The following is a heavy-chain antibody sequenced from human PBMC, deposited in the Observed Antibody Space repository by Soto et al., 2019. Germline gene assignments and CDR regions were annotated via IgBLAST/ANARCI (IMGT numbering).Heavy chain of an antibody. D-gene: IGHD2-2*01. V-gene: IGHV4-39*01. CDR1: GGSISSSSYS. CDR3: ERQAIVVVSDAIPKYNWFDP. J-gene: IGHJ5*02. CDR2: IYYSGRT. Sequence: QLQLQESGPGLVKPSATLSLTCTVSGGSISSSSYSWGWIRQPPGKGLEWIGSIYYSGRTYYTPSLKSRVTISVHTSKNQFSLKLSAVTAADTSVYYCERQAIVVVSDAIPKYNWFDPWGQGTLVTVSS.